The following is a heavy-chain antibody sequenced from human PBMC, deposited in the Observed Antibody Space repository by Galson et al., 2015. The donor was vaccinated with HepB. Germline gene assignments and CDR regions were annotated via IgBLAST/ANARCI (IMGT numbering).Heavy chain of an antibody. CDR2: IYSGGET. CDR1: GLTVSSNY. V-gene: IGHV3-53*01. Sequence: SLRLSCAASGLTVSSNYMSWVRQAPGKGLEWLSVIYSGGETYYADSVKGRFTISRDNSKNMVYLQMNSLRAEDTAMYYCVRDKIEDSIGWHDFGYWGQGTLVTVSS. CDR3: VRDKIEDSIGWHDFGY. D-gene: IGHD6-19*01. J-gene: IGHJ4*02.